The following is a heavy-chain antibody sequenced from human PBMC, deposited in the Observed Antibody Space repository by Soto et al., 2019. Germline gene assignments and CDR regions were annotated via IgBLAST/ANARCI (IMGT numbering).Heavy chain of an antibody. D-gene: IGHD2-15*01. Sequence: SETLSLTCTVSGGSISSYYWSWIRQPPGKGLEWIGYIYYSGSTNYNPSLKSRVTIALDTSKNQFSLKLSSVTAADTAGYYCARRGYCSGGSCYFGTYYFDYWGQGTLVTVSS. V-gene: IGHV4-59*08. CDR3: ARRGYCSGGSCYFGTYYFDY. J-gene: IGHJ4*02. CDR1: GGSISSYY. CDR2: IYYSGST.